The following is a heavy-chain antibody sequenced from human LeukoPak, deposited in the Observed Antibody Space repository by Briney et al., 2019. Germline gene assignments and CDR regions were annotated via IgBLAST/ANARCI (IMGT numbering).Heavy chain of an antibody. CDR1: GGSISSYY. J-gene: IGHJ5*02. V-gene: IGHV4-4*07. D-gene: IGHD6-6*01. CDR2: IYTSGST. CDR3: ARDQAGVYSSSGLDWFDP. Sequence: SETLSLTCTVSGGSISSYYWSWIRQPAGKGLEWIGRIYTSGSTNYNPSLKSRVTMSVDTSKNQFSLKLSSVTAADTAVYFCARDQAGVYSSSGLDWFDPWGQGTLVTVSS.